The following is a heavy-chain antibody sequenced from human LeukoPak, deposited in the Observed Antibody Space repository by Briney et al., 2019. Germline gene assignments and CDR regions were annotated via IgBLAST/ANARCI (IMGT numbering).Heavy chain of an antibody. V-gene: IGHV3-30-3*01. J-gene: IGHJ4*02. CDR2: ISYDGSNK. Sequence: PGGSLRLSCAASGFTFSSYAMHWVRQAPGKGLEWVAVISYDGSNKYYADSVKGRFTISRDNSKNTPYLQMNSLRAEDTAVYYCARETGSAVGSTDFDYWGQGTLVTVSS. CDR1: GFTFSSYA. D-gene: IGHD4-17*01. CDR3: ARETGSAVGSTDFDY.